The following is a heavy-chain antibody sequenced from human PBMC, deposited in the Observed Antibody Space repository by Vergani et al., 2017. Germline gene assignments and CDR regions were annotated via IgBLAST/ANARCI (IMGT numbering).Heavy chain of an antibody. J-gene: IGHJ4*02. V-gene: IGHV3-23*01. Sequence: EVQLLQSEGAVVQPGGSLRLSCVASGFTFSSHAMSWVRQGHGQGLEWVSSVKKTGDSTHYADSVKGRFTISRDNSKDTLYLKMKSLRVEDTAVYYCGRGSDNYNWGQGTLVTVSS. CDR1: GFTFSSHA. CDR3: GRGSDNYN. D-gene: IGHD5-24*01. CDR2: VKKTGDST.